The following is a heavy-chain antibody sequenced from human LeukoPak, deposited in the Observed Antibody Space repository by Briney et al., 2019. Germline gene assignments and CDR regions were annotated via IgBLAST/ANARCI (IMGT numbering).Heavy chain of an antibody. V-gene: IGHV1-8*02. CDR3: ARSKRKITMIVVVIPPTWFDP. D-gene: IGHD3-22*01. CDR1: GYTFTGYY. J-gene: IGHJ5*02. CDR2: INPNSGNT. Sequence: ASVKVSCKASGYTFTGYYMHWVRQAPGQGLEWMGWINPNSGNTGYAQKFQGRVTMTRNTSISTAYMELSSLRSEDTAVYYCARSKRKITMIVVVIPPTWFDPWGQGTLVTVSS.